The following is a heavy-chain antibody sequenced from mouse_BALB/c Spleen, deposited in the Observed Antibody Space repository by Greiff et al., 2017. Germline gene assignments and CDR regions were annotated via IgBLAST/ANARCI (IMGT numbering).Heavy chain of an antibody. CDR3: AREPITRAMDY. Sequence: VQLQQSGAELVKPGASVKLSCTASGFNIKDTYMHWVKQRPEQGLEWIGRIDPANGNTKYDPKFQGKATITADTSSNTAYLQRSSLTSEDTAVYYCAREPITRAMDYWGQGTSVSVSS. J-gene: IGHJ4*01. CDR1: GFNIKDTY. D-gene: IGHD1-3*01. CDR2: IDPANGNT. V-gene: IGHV14-3*02.